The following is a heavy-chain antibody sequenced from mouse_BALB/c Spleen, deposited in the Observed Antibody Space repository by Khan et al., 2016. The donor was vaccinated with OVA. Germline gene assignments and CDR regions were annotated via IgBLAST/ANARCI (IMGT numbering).Heavy chain of an antibody. CDR2: INTYTGEP. J-gene: IGHJ1*01. CDR1: AYTFTNYG. CDR3: ARGASYWYFDV. Sequence: QFQLVQSGPELKKPGETVKISCKASAYTFTNYGMNWVKQAPGKGLKWMGWINTYTGEPTYTDDFKGRFAFSLETSARTAYLQINNLKNEDMATYFCARGASYWYFDVWGAGTTVTVSS. V-gene: IGHV9-1*02.